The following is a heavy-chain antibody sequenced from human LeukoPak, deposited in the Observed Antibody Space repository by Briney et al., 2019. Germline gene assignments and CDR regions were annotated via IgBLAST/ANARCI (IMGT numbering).Heavy chain of an antibody. V-gene: IGHV1-8*01. CDR2: MTPNSGNT. Sequence: ASVKVSCKASGYTFTSYDINWVRQATGQGLEWMGWMTPNSGNTGSAQRFQGRITMTRDTSISTAYMELSSLRFEDTAVYYCARGPLVRLPSSFDPWGQGTLVTVSS. J-gene: IGHJ5*02. CDR3: ARGPLVRLPSSFDP. CDR1: GYTFTSYD. D-gene: IGHD3-16*02.